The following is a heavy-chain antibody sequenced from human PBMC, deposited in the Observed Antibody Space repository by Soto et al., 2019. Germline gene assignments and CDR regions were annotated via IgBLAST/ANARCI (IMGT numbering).Heavy chain of an antibody. V-gene: IGHV3-21*01. CDR2: ISSSASHI. J-gene: IGHJ5*02. CDR3: ARGYTGYCSGGTCYWFDP. CDR1: GFSFSSYS. D-gene: IGHD2-15*01. Sequence: EVQLVESGGGPVKPGGSLRLSCAASGFSFSSYSMNWVRQAPGKGLEWVSSISSSASHINYADSVKGRFTISRDNAKKSLYLQMNSLRAEDTAVYYCARGYTGYCSGGTCYWFDPWGQGTLVTVSS.